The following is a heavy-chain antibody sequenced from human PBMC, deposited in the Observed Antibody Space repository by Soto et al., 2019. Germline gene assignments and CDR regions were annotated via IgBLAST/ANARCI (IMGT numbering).Heavy chain of an antibody. Sequence: EGQLVESGGGLVQPGGSLRLSCAASGFTFSSFEMNWVRQAPGKGLECVSYISSSGSTKYYADSVKGRFTISRDNAKKSLFLQMNSLRAEDTAVYYCAREGPADGLDIWGQGTMVTVSS. CDR1: GFTFSSFE. CDR2: ISSSGSTK. CDR3: AREGPADGLDI. V-gene: IGHV3-48*03. J-gene: IGHJ3*02.